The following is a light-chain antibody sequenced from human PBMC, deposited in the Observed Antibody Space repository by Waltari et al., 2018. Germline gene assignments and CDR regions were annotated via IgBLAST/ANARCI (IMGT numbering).Light chain of an antibody. CDR1: SSNIGTNF. CDR3: AAWDDSLSRLV. Sequence: QSVLTQPPSTSGTPGQGVTISCSGSSSNIGTNFVYWYQQLPGTAPKLLIFKDNQRPSGVPDRFSDSRSGTSASLAISGLRSEDEADYYCAAWDDSLSRLVFGGGTKLTVL. J-gene: IGLJ3*02. V-gene: IGLV1-47*01. CDR2: KDN.